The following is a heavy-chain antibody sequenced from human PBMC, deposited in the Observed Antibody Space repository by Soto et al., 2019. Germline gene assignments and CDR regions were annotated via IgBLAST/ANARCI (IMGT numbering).Heavy chain of an antibody. CDR3: ARGTSSSWYFPDY. J-gene: IGHJ4*02. CDR1: GYSISSGYY. V-gene: IGHV4-38-2*01. D-gene: IGHD6-13*01. Sequence: SETLSLTCAVSGYSISSGYYWGWIRQPPGKGLEWIGSIYHSGSTYYNPSLKSRVTISVDTSKNQFSLKLSSVTAADTAVYYCARGTSSSWYFPDYWGQGTLVTVSS. CDR2: IYHSGST.